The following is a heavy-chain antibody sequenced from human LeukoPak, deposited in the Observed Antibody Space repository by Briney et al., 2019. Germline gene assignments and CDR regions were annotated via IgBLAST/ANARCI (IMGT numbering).Heavy chain of an antibody. Sequence: RTSETLSLTCTVSGGSVSSGSYYWSWIRQPPGKGLEWIGYIYYSGSTNYNPSLKSRVTISVDTSKNQFSLKLSSVTAADTAVYYCARVVAWAAGTYYLDYWGQGTLVTVSS. J-gene: IGHJ4*02. CDR3: ARVVAWAAGTYYLDY. D-gene: IGHD6-13*01. V-gene: IGHV4-61*01. CDR2: IYYSGST. CDR1: GGSVSSGSYY.